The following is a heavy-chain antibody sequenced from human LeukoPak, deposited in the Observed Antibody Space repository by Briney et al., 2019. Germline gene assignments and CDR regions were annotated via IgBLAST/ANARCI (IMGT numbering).Heavy chain of an antibody. J-gene: IGHJ3*02. CDR1: GLTFSNYA. D-gene: IGHD3-16*01. CDR2: LSGSGDSA. Sequence: GGSLRLSCSASGLTFSNYAMNWARQAPGGGREWGSVLSGSGDSAYYADSVKGRFTISRDNSKNTLYLQMNSLRAEETAVYYCAKDLWGASSVGGDAFDIWGQGTMVTVSS. V-gene: IGHV3-23*01. CDR3: AKDLWGASSVGGDAFDI.